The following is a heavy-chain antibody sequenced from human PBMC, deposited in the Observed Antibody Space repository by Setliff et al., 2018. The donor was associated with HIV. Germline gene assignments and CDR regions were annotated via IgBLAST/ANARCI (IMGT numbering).Heavy chain of an antibody. CDR3: ARDDSGYYYDY. CDR2: IYSRGPT. Sequence: SETLSLTCNVSGASITSGSYYWSWIRRPAGKGLEWIGHIYSRGPTNYNPSLLSRVIISVDTSKNQLSLSLSSVTAADTAVYYCARDDSGYYYDYWGQGKLVTVSS. CDR1: GASITSGSYY. D-gene: IGHD3-22*01. V-gene: IGHV4-61*09. J-gene: IGHJ4*02.